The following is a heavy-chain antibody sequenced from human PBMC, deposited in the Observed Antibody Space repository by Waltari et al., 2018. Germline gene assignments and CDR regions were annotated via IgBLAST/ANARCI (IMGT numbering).Heavy chain of an antibody. CDR3: ARQCWWCSYGMDV. CDR2: IYHSVST. Sequence: QVQLQETGPGLVKPSETLSLTCAVSGYSIISGIYWGWIGQPPGKGLEWIGSIYHSVSTYYNPSLKSRVTISVDTSKNQFSLKLSSVTAADTAVYYCARQCWWCSYGMDVWGQGTTVTVSS. D-gene: IGHD2-8*02. CDR1: GYSIISGIY. V-gene: IGHV4-38-2*01. J-gene: IGHJ6*02.